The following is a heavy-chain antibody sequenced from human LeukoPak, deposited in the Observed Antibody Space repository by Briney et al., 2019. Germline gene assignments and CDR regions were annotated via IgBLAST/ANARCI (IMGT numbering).Heavy chain of an antibody. J-gene: IGHJ4*02. V-gene: IGHV3-30*18. CDR3: AKDNVFNGPDY. CDR1: GFTFRDYG. D-gene: IGHD3-16*01. Sequence: GGSLRLSCAASGFTFRDYGMHWVRQAPGKGLEWVASISYDGSNKVYADSVKGRFTISRDNSKSTLYLQMNSLRAEDTAVYYCAKDNVFNGPDYWGQGTLVTVSS. CDR2: ISYDGSNK.